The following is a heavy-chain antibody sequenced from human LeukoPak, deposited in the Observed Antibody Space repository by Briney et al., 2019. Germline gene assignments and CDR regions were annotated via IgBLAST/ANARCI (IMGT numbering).Heavy chain of an antibody. V-gene: IGHV3-48*01. J-gene: IGHJ4*02. CDR3: ARRKEIDY. Sequence: GGSLRLSCAASGFTFSSYSMNWVRQAPGKGLEWVSSISSSGSTIYYADSVRGRFTISRDNAENSLYLQMNSLRAEDTAVYYCARRKEIDYWGQGTLVTVSS. CDR2: ISSSGSTI. CDR1: GFTFSSYS.